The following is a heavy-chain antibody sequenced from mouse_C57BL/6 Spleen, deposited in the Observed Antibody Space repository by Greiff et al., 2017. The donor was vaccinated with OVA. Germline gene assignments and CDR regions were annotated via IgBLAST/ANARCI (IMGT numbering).Heavy chain of an antibody. V-gene: IGHV1-72*01. CDR2: IDPNSGGP. Sequence: QVQLQQPGAELVKPGASVTLSCKASGYTFTSYWMHWVKQRPGRGLEWIGRIDPNSGGPKYNEKFKSKAHLTVDQPSSTAYLQLSSLTSEDSAVYYCASQDLDSSGYGAWFAYWGQGTLVTVSA. CDR1: GYTFTSYW. D-gene: IGHD3-2*02. CDR3: ASQDLDSSGYGAWFAY. J-gene: IGHJ3*01.